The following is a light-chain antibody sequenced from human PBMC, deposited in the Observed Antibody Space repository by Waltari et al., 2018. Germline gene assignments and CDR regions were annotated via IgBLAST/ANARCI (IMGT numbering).Light chain of an antibody. J-gene: IGLJ2*01. V-gene: IGLV1-44*01. CDR1: RSNIGSNA. Sequence: QFVLTQPPSASETPGQGVTISCSGSRSNIGSNAVNWYQQLPGRAPKLLIYRSNDRPSGVPDRFSGSKSGTSASLAVSGRQAEDEADYYCAAWDDSLNAVVFGEGTKLTV. CDR3: AAWDDSLNAVV. CDR2: RSN.